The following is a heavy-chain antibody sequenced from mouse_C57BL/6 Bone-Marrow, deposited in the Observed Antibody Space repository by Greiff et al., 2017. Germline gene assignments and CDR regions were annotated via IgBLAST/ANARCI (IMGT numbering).Heavy chain of an antibody. Sequence: QVQLQQPGAELVKPGASVKMSCKASGYTFTSYWITWVKQRPGQGLEWIGDIYPGSGSTNYTEKFKSKATLTVDTSSSTAYLQLSSLTSEDSAVYYCARPYYSNYWYFEVWGTGTTVTVSA. D-gene: IGHD2-5*01. J-gene: IGHJ1*03. V-gene: IGHV1-55*01. CDR2: IYPGSGST. CDR1: GYTFTSYW. CDR3: ARPYYSNYWYFEV.